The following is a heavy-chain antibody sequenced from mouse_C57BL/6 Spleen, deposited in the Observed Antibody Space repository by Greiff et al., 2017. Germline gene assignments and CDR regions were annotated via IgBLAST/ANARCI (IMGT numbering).Heavy chain of an antibody. Sequence: QVQLQQPGAELVKPGASVKLSCKASGFTFTSYWMHWVKQRPGQGLEWIGMIHPNSGSTNYNEPFKSQATLTVDKTSTTAYMQLSSLTAEDSAVYYCARDYDYDAYWGQGTLVTVSA. CDR1: GFTFTSYW. J-gene: IGHJ3*01. V-gene: IGHV1-64*01. CDR3: ARDYDYDAY. D-gene: IGHD2-4*01. CDR2: IHPNSGST.